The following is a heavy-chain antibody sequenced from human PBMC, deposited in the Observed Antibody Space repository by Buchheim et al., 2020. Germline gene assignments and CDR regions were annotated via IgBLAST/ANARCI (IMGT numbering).Heavy chain of an antibody. Sequence: QVQLQESGPGLVKPSETLSLTCAVYGGSFSGYYWSWIRQPPGKGLEWIGEINHSASTNYNPSLKSRVTISVDTSKNQFSLKLSSVTAADTAVYYCVRLVAGTFYFDYWGQGTL. V-gene: IGHV4-34*09. CDR3: VRLVAGTFYFDY. CDR1: GGSFSGYY. CDR2: INHSAST. D-gene: IGHD6-19*01. J-gene: IGHJ4*02.